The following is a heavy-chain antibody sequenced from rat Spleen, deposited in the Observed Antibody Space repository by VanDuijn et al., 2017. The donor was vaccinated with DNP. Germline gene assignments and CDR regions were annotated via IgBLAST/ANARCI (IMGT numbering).Heavy chain of an antibody. V-gene: IGHV2-15*01. CDR2: IWKHGAT. CDR3: TREDNKYYFDY. D-gene: IGHD1-10*01. J-gene: IGHJ2*01. CDR1: GFSLTSYT. Sequence: QVQLKESGPGLVQPSQTLSLTCTVSGFSLTSYTVSWVRQPPGKGLEWMGVIWKHGATRYNSALKSRLSFSKATSKSQVFLKMNSLQTEDTAIYFCTREDNKYYFDYWGQGVMVTVSS.